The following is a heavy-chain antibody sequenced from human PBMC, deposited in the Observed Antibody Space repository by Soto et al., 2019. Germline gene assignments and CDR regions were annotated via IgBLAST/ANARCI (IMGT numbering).Heavy chain of an antibody. CDR1: GFTFSNYG. CDR3: ARDLVRLRYFDWFLGGVYYYGMDV. CDR2: VSANNGHT. Sequence: ASVKVSCKASGFTFSNYGLNWVRQAPGQGLEWMGWVSANNGHTNYAQNLQGRVTMTTDTSTSTAYMELRSLRSDDTAVYYCARDLVRLRYFDWFLGGVYYYGMDVWGQGTTVTVSS. D-gene: IGHD3-9*01. J-gene: IGHJ6*02. V-gene: IGHV1-18*01.